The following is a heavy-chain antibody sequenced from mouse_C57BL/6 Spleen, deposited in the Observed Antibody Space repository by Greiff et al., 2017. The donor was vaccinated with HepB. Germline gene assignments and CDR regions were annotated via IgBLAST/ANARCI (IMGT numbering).Heavy chain of an antibody. CDR2: INPNNGGT. D-gene: IGHD3-2*02. Sequence: EVQLQQSGPELVKPGASVKIPCKASGYTFTDYNMDWVKQSHGKSLEWIGDINPNNGGTIYNQKFKGKATLTVDKSSSTAYMELRSLTSEDTAVYYCARQLRPVYYFDYWGQGTTLTVSS. V-gene: IGHV1-18*01. CDR1: GYTFTDYN. J-gene: IGHJ2*01. CDR3: ARQLRPVYYFDY.